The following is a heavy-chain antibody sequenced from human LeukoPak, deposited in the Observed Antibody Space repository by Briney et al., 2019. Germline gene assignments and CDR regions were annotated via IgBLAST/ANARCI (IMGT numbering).Heavy chain of an antibody. CDR2: IHHSGTI. V-gene: IGHV4-4*02. D-gene: IGHD5-12*01. CDR1: GASVSRSDW. CDR3: ARLVATRYYFDY. J-gene: IGHJ4*02. Sequence: SETLSLTCAVSGASVSRSDWWSWVRQPPGKGLEWIGEIHHSGTINYNPSLKSRVTISLDKSRNEFSLKLSSVTAADTAVYYCARLVATRYYFDYWGQGTLVTVSS.